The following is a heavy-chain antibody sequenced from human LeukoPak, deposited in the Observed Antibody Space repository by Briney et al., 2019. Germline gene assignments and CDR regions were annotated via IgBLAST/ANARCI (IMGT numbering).Heavy chain of an antibody. D-gene: IGHD3-10*01. V-gene: IGHV4-4*02. CDR2: IYHSGST. CDR1: GGSISSSNW. Sequence: SGTLSLTCAVSGGSISSSNWWSWVRQPPGKGLEWIGEIYHSGSTNYNPSLKSRVTISVDKSKNQFSLKLSSVTAADTAVYYCARAERSGHLDAEYYYYGMDVWGKGTTVTVSS. J-gene: IGHJ6*04. CDR3: ARAERSGHLDAEYYYYGMDV.